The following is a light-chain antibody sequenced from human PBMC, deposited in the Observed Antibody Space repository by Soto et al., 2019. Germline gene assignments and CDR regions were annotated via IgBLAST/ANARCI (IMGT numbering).Light chain of an antibody. Sequence: QSALAQPASVSGSPGQSITISCTGTSSDVGGYNYVSWYRQYPGKAPKLIIYEVSNRPSGVSNRFSGSKSGNTASLTISGLQAEDEADYYCSSYAGSSNVFGTGTKVTVL. V-gene: IGLV2-14*01. CDR1: SSDVGGYNY. J-gene: IGLJ1*01. CDR2: EVS. CDR3: SSYAGSSNV.